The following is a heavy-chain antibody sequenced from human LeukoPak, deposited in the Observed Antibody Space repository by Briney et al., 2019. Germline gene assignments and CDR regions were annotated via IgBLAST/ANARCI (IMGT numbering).Heavy chain of an antibody. D-gene: IGHD3-22*01. CDR2: IYNSGST. CDR1: GGSISSYY. J-gene: IGHJ3*02. Sequence: PSETLSLACTVSGGSISSYYWSWIRQPPGKGLEWIGYIYNSGSTNYNPSLKSRVTMSGDTSKNQFSLKLSSVTAADTAVYYCALSRGGYYDSRSPSWAFDIWGQGTMVTVSS. V-gene: IGHV4-59*01. CDR3: ALSRGGYYDSRSPSWAFDI.